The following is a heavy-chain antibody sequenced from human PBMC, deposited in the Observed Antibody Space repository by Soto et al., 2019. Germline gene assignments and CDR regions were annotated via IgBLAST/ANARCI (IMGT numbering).Heavy chain of an antibody. Sequence: ASVKVSCKASGGTFSSYTISWVRQAPGQGLEWMGRIIPILGIANYAQKFQGRVTITADKSTSTAYMELSSLRSEDTAVYYCARERARIAAAGRNWFDPWGQGTLVTVSS. J-gene: IGHJ5*02. CDR1: GGTFSSYT. CDR3: ARERARIAAAGRNWFDP. D-gene: IGHD6-13*01. CDR2: IIPILGIA. V-gene: IGHV1-69*04.